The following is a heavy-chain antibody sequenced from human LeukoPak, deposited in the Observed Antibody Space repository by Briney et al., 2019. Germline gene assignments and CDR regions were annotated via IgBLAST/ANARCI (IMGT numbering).Heavy chain of an antibody. Sequence: ASVKVSCKASGYTFTSYDVNWVRQATGQGLEWMGWINPNSGGTNYAQKFQGRVTMTRDTSISTAYMELSRLRSDDTAVYYCARVDNERLEDYDYVWGSYPNGAFDPWGQGTLVTVSS. J-gene: IGHJ5*02. CDR2: INPNSGGT. D-gene: IGHD3-16*02. CDR1: GYTFTSYD. CDR3: ARVDNERLEDYDYVWGSYPNGAFDP. V-gene: IGHV1-2*02.